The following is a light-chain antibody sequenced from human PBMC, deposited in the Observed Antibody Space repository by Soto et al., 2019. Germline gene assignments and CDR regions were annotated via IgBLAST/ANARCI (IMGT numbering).Light chain of an antibody. CDR2: AAS. CDR3: QQSFSTPSMWT. CDR1: QNIRKY. V-gene: IGKV1-39*01. J-gene: IGKJ1*01. Sequence: DIQMTQSPSSLSASVGDRVTITCRASQNIRKYLSWYQQTAGKAPKLLIYAASTLQSGVPSRFSGSGSGTDFTLTISSLQPEDFASYFCQQSFSTPSMWTFGQGTKVES.